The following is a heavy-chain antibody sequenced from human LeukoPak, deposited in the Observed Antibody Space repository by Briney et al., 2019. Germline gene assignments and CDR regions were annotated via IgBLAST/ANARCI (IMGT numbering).Heavy chain of an antibody. V-gene: IGHV3-15*01. D-gene: IGHD3-22*01. CDR3: ATEYYYDSNGIFDY. CDR1: GFTFNNAW. CDR2: ITSKAGGGTT. Sequence: GGSLRLSCAASGFTFNNAWMGWVRQAPGKGLEWIGRITSKAGGGTTDYAAHVKGRFTISRDDSENTLYLHMNSLKTEGTAVYYCATEYYYDSNGIFDYWGQGTLVTVSS. J-gene: IGHJ4*02.